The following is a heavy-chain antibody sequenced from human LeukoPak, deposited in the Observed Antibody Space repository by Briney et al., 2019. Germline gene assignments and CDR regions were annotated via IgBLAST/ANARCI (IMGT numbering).Heavy chain of an antibody. D-gene: IGHD1-14*01. V-gene: IGHV3-74*01. CDR3: ARVSPVAWYIDY. Sequence: GGSVSLFCAASGYLLSDYCMHWVRQAPGKGGVGHSCINRDETSTSYGGSVRARFTISRDNPKNTLYMQIKSLGADDTALYLCARVSPVAWYIDYWGQGTLVTVSS. CDR1: GYLLSDYC. CDR2: INRDETST. J-gene: IGHJ4*02.